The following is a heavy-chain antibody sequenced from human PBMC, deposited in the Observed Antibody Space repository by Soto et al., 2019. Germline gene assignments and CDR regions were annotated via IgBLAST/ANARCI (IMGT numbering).Heavy chain of an antibody. D-gene: IGHD3-3*01. CDR1: GFTFSSYS. V-gene: IGHV3-21*01. J-gene: IGHJ4*02. CDR2: ISSSSSYI. CDR3: ARGVMGYDFWSGYYEVDY. Sequence: EVRLVESGGGLVKPGGSLRLSCAASGFTFSSYSMNWVRQAPGKGLEWVSSISSSSSYIYYADSVKGRFTISRDNAKNSLYLQMNSLRAEDTAVYYCARGVMGYDFWSGYYEVDYWGQGTLVTVSS.